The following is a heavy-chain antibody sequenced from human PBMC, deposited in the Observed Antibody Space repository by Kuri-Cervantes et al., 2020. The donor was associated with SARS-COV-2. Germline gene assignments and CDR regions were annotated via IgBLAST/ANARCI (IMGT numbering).Heavy chain of an antibody. J-gene: IGHJ4*02. CDR1: GFTVSSNY. V-gene: IGHV3-53*01. CDR3: ARRITMVRVAWVYFDY. D-gene: IGHD3-10*01. CDR2: IYSGGST. Sequence: GESLKISCAASGFTVSSNYMSWVRQAPGKGLEWVSVIYSGGSTYYADSVKGRFTISRDSSKNTLYLQMNSLRAEDTAVYYCARRITMVRVAWVYFDYWGQGTLVTVSS.